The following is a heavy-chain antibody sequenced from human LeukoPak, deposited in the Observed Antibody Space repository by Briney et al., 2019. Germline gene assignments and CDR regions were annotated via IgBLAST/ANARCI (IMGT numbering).Heavy chain of an antibody. Sequence: PGGSLRLSCAASGFTFSSYGIHWVRQAPGKRLEWVAFIRYDGSNKYYADSVKGRFTISRDNSKNTLYLQMNSLRAEDTAVYYCAKDYGWLQFVNDYWGQGTLVTVSS. J-gene: IGHJ4*02. V-gene: IGHV3-30*02. CDR3: AKDYGWLQFVNDY. D-gene: IGHD5-24*01. CDR2: IRYDGSNK. CDR1: GFTFSSYG.